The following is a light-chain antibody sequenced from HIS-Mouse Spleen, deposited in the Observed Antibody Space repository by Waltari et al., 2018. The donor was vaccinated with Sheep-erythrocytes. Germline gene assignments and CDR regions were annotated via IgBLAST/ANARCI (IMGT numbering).Light chain of an antibody. CDR1: SSDVGRYNL. CDR3: CSYAGSSTPWV. V-gene: IGLV2-23*01. J-gene: IGLJ3*02. Sequence: QSALTQPASVSGSPGQSIPLSCPGTSSDVGRYNLVSWYQQHPGKAPKLMIYEGSKRPSGVSNRFSGYKSGNTASLTISGLQAEDEADYYCCSYAGSSTPWVFGGGTKLTVL. CDR2: EGS.